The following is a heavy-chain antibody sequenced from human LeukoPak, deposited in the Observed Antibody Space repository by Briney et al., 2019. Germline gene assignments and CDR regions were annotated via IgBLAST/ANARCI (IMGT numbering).Heavy chain of an antibody. V-gene: IGHV3-30*18. CDR3: AKDLYYYDSSGYYYAVDY. Sequence: GGSLRLSCAASGFTFDDYGMSWVRQAPGKGLEWVAVISYDGSNKYYADSVKGRFTISRDHSKNTLYLQMNSLRAEDTAVYYCAKDLYYYDSSGYYYAVDYWGRGTLVTVSS. CDR2: ISYDGSNK. D-gene: IGHD3-22*01. CDR1: GFTFDDYG. J-gene: IGHJ4*02.